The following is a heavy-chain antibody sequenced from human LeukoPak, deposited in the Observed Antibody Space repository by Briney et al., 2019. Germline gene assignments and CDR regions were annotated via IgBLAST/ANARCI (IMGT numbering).Heavy chain of an antibody. CDR1: GGSISTYN. J-gene: IGHJ4*02. Sequence: SETLSFTCTLSGGSISTYNWSWIRQPPGKGLEWIGYIYHSGSTNYNPSLKSRVTISVDTSKSQFSLKLSSVTAADTAVYYCARGGGYASPIGYWGQGALVTVSS. D-gene: IGHD5-12*01. V-gene: IGHV4-59*01. CDR2: IYHSGST. CDR3: ARGGGYASPIGY.